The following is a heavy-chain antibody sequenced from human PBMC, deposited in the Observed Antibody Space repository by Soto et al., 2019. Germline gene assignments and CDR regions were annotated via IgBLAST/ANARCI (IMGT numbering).Heavy chain of an antibody. V-gene: IGHV3-33*01. CDR3: VRGSSWSSTACYNLGWFAP. J-gene: IGHJ5*02. CDR2: IWTDGSQI. Sequence: QVQLVEAGGGVVQPGESLRLSCTTYGFSFSGFVMQWVRQAPGKGLEWVAVIWTDGSQIHYADSVKGQFTISRDNSKNTVYLQVNSLRAEDTAVYYCVRGSSWSSTACYNLGWFAPWGHGTQVTVSS. CDR1: GFSFSGFV. D-gene: IGHD2-2*01.